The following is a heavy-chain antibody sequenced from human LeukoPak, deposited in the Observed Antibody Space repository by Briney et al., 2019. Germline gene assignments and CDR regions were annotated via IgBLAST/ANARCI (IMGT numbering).Heavy chain of an antibody. J-gene: IGHJ4*02. V-gene: IGHV1-24*01. D-gene: IGHD4-17*01. CDR3: ATAEYGDYGAGVKNDY. CDR1: GYTLTELS. CDR2: FDPEDGET. Sequence: ASVKVSCKVSGYTLTELSMHWVRQAPGKGLEWMGGFDPEDGETIYAQKFQGRVTMTEDTSTDTAYMELSSLRSEDTAVYYCATAEYGDYGAGVKNDYWGQGTLVTVSS.